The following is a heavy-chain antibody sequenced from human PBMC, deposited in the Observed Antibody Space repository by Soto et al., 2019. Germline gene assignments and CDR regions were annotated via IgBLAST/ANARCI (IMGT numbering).Heavy chain of an antibody. CDR3: ASTSTGNFDY. CDR2: IKQDGSEK. V-gene: IGHV3-7*01. Sequence: EVQLVESGGGLVQPGGSLRLSCAACGFTFSSYWMSWVRQAPGKGLEWVANIKQDGSEKYYVDSVKGRFTISRDNAKNSLYLQMNSLRAEDTAVYYCASTSTGNFDYWGQGTLVTVSS. D-gene: IGHD3-10*01. J-gene: IGHJ4*02. CDR1: GFTFSSYW.